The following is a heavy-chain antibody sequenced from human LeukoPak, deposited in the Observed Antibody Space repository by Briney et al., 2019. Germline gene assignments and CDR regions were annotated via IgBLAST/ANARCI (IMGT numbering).Heavy chain of an antibody. CDR1: GGSVSSGSYY. V-gene: IGHV4-61*01. J-gene: IGHJ4*02. CDR3: ARGGVRYYYDSSGIDY. D-gene: IGHD3-22*01. Sequence: PSETLSLTCTVPGGSVSSGSYYWSWIRQPPGKGLEWIGYIYYSGSTNYNPSLKSRVTISVDTSKNQFSLKLSSVTAADTAVYYCARGGVRYYYDSSGIDYWGQGTLVTVSS. CDR2: IYYSGST.